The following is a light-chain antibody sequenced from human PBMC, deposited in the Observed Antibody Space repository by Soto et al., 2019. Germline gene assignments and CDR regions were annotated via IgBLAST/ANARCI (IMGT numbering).Light chain of an antibody. CDR3: CSYAGGSTYV. CDR2: EGS. V-gene: IGLV2-23*01. Sequence: QSALTQPASVSGSPGQSITISCTGTSSDVGSYNLVSWYQQHPGKAPKLMIYEGSKRPSRVSNRFSGSKSGNTASLTISGLQAEDEADSSFCSYAGGSTYVFGTGTKLTVL. J-gene: IGLJ1*01. CDR1: SSDVGSYNL.